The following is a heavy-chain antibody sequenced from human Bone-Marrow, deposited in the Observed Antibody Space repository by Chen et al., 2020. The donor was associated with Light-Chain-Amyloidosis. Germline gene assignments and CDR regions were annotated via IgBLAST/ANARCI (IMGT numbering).Heavy chain of an antibody. CDR2: ISYDGSNK. CDR1: GFTFSSYG. CDR3: VKDFVGPRDY. V-gene: IGHV3-30*18. J-gene: IGHJ4*02. Sequence: QVQLVESGGGVVQPGRSLRLSCAASGFTFSSYGMHCVRQAPGKGLEWVAVISYDGSNKYYADSVKGRFTISRDNSKNTLYLQMNSLRAEDTAVYYCVKDFVGPRDYWGPGDLVTVSS. D-gene: IGHD2-21*01.